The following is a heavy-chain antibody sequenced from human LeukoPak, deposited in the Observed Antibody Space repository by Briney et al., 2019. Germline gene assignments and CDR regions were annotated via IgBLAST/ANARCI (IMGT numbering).Heavy chain of an antibody. CDR2: ISGGGSAT. Sequence: GSLRLPCAASGFTFSSYWMHWVRQAPGKGLVWISRISGGGSATSYADSVKGRFTISRDNAQNTLYLQMNSLRPEDTAVYYCASGVLAAMVPDYWGQGILVTVSS. J-gene: IGHJ4*02. CDR1: GFTFSSYW. V-gene: IGHV3-74*01. CDR3: ASGVLAAMVPDY. D-gene: IGHD5-18*01.